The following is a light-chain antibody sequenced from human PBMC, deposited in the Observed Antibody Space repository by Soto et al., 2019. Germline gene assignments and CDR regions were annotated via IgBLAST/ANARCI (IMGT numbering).Light chain of an antibody. J-gene: IGLJ3*02. V-gene: IGLV3-9*01. CDR3: QVWDSSTERV. CDR1: NIGSKN. CDR2: RAS. Sequence: SYELTQPLSVSVALGQTARITCGGNNIGSKNVPWYQQKPGQAPVLVIYRASNRPSGIPERFSGSNSGKTATLTISRDQAGDEAAYYCQVWDSSTERVFGGGTQLHVL.